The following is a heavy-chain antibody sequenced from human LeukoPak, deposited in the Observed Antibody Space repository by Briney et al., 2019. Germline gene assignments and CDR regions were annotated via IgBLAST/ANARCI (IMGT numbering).Heavy chain of an antibody. J-gene: IGHJ4*02. Sequence: GASVKVSCKASGYTFTSYYMHWVRQAPGQGLGWMGIINPSGGSTSYAQRFQGRVTMTRDTSTSTVYMELSSLRSEDTAVYYCARDQRAERITIFGVVIDILIDYWGQGTLVTVSS. D-gene: IGHD3-3*01. CDR2: INPSGGST. CDR1: GYTFTSYY. V-gene: IGHV1-46*01. CDR3: ARDQRAERITIFGVVIDILIDY.